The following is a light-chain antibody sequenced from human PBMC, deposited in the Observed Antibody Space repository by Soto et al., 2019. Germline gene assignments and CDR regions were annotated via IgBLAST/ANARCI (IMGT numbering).Light chain of an antibody. V-gene: IGLV2-11*01. CDR2: DVS. Sequence: LTQPRSVSGSPGQSVTVSCTGTNIDVGGYNYVSWYKQHPGKAPKIIIYDVSKRPSGVPDRFSGSKSGNTASLTISGLQAEDEADYYCCSYAGSYSYVFXTGTKVTVL. J-gene: IGLJ1*01. CDR1: NIDVGGYNY. CDR3: CSYAGSYSYV.